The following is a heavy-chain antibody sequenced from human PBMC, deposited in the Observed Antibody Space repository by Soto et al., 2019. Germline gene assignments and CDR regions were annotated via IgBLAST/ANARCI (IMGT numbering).Heavy chain of an antibody. V-gene: IGHV4-34*01. CDR1: GGSFSGYY. CDR2: INHSGST. D-gene: IGHD4-17*01. J-gene: IGHJ6*03. CDR3: ARGGTVKTGYYYSYMDV. Sequence: SETLSLTCAVYGGSFSGYYWSWIRQPPGKGLEWIGEINHSGSTNYNPSLKSRVTISVDTSKNQFSLKLSSVTAADTAVYYCARGGTVKTGYYYSYMDVWGKGTTVTVSS.